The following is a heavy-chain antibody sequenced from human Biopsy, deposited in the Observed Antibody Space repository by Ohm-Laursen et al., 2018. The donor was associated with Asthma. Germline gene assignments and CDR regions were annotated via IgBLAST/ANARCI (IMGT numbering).Heavy chain of an antibody. D-gene: IGHD6-13*01. CDR3: ARATSTWSQSGPHFFDH. CDR1: PGSINDYY. Sequence: SETLSLTCTVSPGSINDYYWNLIRQFPGKGLEWIGYVHSSGSTRFNPSLKSRVTVSVDTSVDQVSLKLSSVSAADTAIYYCARATSTWSQSGPHFFDHWGPGTLVAVSS. CDR2: VHSSGST. J-gene: IGHJ5*02. V-gene: IGHV4-59*01.